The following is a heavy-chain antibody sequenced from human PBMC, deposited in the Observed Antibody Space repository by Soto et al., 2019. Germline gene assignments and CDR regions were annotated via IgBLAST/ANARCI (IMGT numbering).Heavy chain of an antibody. V-gene: IGHV3-15*07. D-gene: IGHD2-15*01. CDR1: GFTFSNAW. CDR3: TTGAECSGGSCYSAGYYYYGMDV. J-gene: IGHJ6*02. CDR2: IKSKTDGGTT. Sequence: GGSLRLSCAASGFTFSNAWMNWVRQAPGKGLEWVGRIKSKTDGGTTDYAAPVKGRFPISRDDSKNTLYLQMNSLKTEDTAVYYCTTGAECSGGSCYSAGYYYYGMDVWGQGTTVTVSS.